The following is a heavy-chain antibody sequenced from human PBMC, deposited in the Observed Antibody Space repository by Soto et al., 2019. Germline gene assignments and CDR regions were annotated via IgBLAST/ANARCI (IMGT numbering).Heavy chain of an antibody. CDR3: AQRLGSRGSFDY. D-gene: IGHD6-25*01. CDR2: IYWNDDK. CDR1: GFSLRTSGVG. J-gene: IGHJ4*02. Sequence: GSGPTLVNPTQTLTLTCTFSGFSLRTSGVGVGWIRQPPGKAPEWLALIYWNDDKRYSPSLKSRLTITKDTSKNQVVLTMTDMDPVDTGTYYCAQRLGSRGSFDYWGQGSLVTV. V-gene: IGHV2-5*01.